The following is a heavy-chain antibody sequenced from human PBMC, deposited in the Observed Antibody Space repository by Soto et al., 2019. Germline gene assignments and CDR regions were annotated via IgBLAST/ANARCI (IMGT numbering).Heavy chain of an antibody. CDR3: ARDYCSSTSCYFDY. D-gene: IGHD2-2*01. J-gene: IGHJ4*02. CDR2: IGTAGDT. V-gene: IGHV3-13*01. Sequence: GGSLRLSCAASGFTFSSYDMHWVRQATGKGLEWVSAIGTAGDTYYPGSVKGRFTISRENAKNSLYLQMNSLRAEDTAVYYCARDYCSSTSCYFDYWGQGTLVTVSS. CDR1: GFTFSSYD.